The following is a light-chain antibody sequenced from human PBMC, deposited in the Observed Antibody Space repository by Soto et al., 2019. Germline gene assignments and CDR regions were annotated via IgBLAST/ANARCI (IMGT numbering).Light chain of an antibody. CDR3: TSYTAFSTDIL. V-gene: IGLV2-14*01. CDR1: SSDVGNYNF. Sequence: QSALTQPASVSGSPGQSITISCTGTSSDVGNYNFVSWYQHHAGTAPKLIIYQVTNRPSGVSDRFSGSKSGDTASLTISGLQAEDEADYYCTSYTAFSTDILFXGGTKVTVL. J-gene: IGLJ2*01. CDR2: QVT.